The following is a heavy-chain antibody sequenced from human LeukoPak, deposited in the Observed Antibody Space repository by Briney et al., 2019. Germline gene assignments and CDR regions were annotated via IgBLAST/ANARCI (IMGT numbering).Heavy chain of an antibody. Sequence: SETLSLTCAVYGGSFSGYYWSWIRQPPGKGLEWIGEINHSGSTNYNPSLKSRVTISVDTSKNQFSLKLSSVTAADTAVYYCARDRRMITFGGVIAKNWSDPWGQGTLVTVSS. CDR1: GGSFSGYY. D-gene: IGHD3-16*02. J-gene: IGHJ5*02. V-gene: IGHV4-34*01. CDR2: INHSGST. CDR3: ARDRRMITFGGVIAKNWSDP.